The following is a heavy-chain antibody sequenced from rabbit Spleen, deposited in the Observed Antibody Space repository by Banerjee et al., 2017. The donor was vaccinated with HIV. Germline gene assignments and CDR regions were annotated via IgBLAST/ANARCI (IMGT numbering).Heavy chain of an antibody. J-gene: IGHJ6*01. D-gene: IGHD8-1*01. CDR3: ARDTGSSFSSYGMDL. CDR1: GFSFSSSYY. V-gene: IGHV1S40*01. Sequence: QSLEESGGGLVQPEGSLTLTCTASGFSFSSSYYMCWVRQAPGKGLESITCIYGEVIGSTYYATWAKGRFTCSKTSSTTVTLQMTSLTVADTATYFCARDTGSSFSSYGMDLWGPGTLVTVS. CDR2: IYGEVIGST.